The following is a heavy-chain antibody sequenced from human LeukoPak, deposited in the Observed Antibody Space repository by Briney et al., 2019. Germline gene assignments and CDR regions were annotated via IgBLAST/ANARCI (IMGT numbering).Heavy chain of an antibody. Sequence: PSETLSLTCTVSGGSISSSSYYWGWIRQPPGKGLEWIGSIYYSGSTYYNPSLKSRVTISVDTSKNQFSLKLSSVTAADTAVYYCASLFGGQGPFDYWGQGTLVTVSS. CDR2: IYYSGST. CDR1: GGSISSSSYY. CDR3: ASLFGGQGPFDY. J-gene: IGHJ4*02. V-gene: IGHV4-39*07. D-gene: IGHD3-10*02.